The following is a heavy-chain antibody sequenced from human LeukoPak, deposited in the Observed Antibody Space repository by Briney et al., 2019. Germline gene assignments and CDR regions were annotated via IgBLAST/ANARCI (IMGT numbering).Heavy chain of an antibody. V-gene: IGHV3-33*01. CDR1: GFTFSGYG. J-gene: IGHJ4*02. CDR2: VWANGNTK. CDR3: TRDNANRAYDY. D-gene: IGHD1-14*01. Sequence: PGGSLRLSCEVSGFTFSGYGMHWVRQAPGNGLEWVAVVWANGNTKYYADSVKGRFTISRDNSKNTLHLQIDSLRAEDTATYYCTRDNANRAYDYWGQGTLVTVSS.